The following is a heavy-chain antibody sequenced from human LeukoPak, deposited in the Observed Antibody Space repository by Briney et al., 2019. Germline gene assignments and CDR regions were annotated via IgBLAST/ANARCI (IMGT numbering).Heavy chain of an antibody. CDR1: GVSVSDGRYY. Sequence: SETLSLTCSLSGVSVSDGRYYWTWIRQHPGKGLEWIGYKYYSGGAKYNPSLKSRLTISVDTSKNQFSLQLSSVTAADTATYYCATPYCSSISCLDVFNMWGQGTRVTVSS. J-gene: IGHJ3*02. CDR2: KYYSGGA. V-gene: IGHV4-31*03. D-gene: IGHD2-2*01. CDR3: ATPYCSSISCLDVFNM.